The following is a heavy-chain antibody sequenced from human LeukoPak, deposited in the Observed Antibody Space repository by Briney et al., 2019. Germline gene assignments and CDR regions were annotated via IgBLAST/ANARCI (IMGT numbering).Heavy chain of an antibody. CDR3: ARLHFAGYYMDV. J-gene: IGHJ6*03. D-gene: IGHD3-3*02. CDR2: IYYSGST. CDR1: GGSISSYY. Sequence: SETLSLTCTVSGGSISSYYWSWIRQPPGKGLEWIGYIYYSGSTNYNPSLKSRVTISVDTSKNQFSLKLSSVTAADTAVYYCARLHFAGYYMDVWGKGTTVTVSS. V-gene: IGHV4-59*01.